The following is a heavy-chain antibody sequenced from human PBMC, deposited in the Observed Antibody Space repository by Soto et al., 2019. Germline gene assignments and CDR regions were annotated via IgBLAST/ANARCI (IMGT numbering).Heavy chain of an antibody. Sequence: AVKVYCKSSGFTFTSSAVQWVRQARGQRLEWIGWIVVGSGNTNYAQKFQERVTITRDMSTSTAYMELSSLRSEDTAVYYCAALGVVDTTYYFDDWGQGTLVTVNS. V-gene: IGHV1-58*01. CDR1: GFTFTSSA. CDR2: IVVGSGNT. CDR3: AALGVVDTTYYFDD. D-gene: IGHD3-22*01. J-gene: IGHJ4*02.